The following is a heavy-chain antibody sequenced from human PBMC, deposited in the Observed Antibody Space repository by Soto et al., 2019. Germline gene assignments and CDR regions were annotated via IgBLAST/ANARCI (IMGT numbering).Heavy chain of an antibody. CDR2: INPIFGAA. Sequence: QVQLVQSGAEVKKPGSSVKVSCKASGDTFSIYPISWVRQAPGQGLEWMGGINPIFGAADYAQKFQGRVTITAGKSTSIAYMELSSLKSESTAVYCCAREDYGKAFDIWGQGTMVTVSS. J-gene: IGHJ3*02. D-gene: IGHD3-10*01. CDR3: AREDYGKAFDI. CDR1: GDTFSIYP. V-gene: IGHV1-69*06.